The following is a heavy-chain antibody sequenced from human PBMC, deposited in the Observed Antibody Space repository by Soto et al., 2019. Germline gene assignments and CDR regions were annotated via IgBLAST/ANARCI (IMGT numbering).Heavy chain of an antibody. J-gene: IGHJ4*02. D-gene: IGHD2-15*01. Sequence: QVQLVESGGGVVQPGRSLRLSCAASGFTFSNYGMHWVRQAPGKGLEWVAVIWYDGSNKYYPDSVKGRFTISRDNSKNTLYLQMNSLRAEDTAVYYCARDGYCSGGSCYSVPVFDYWGQGTLVTVSS. CDR2: IWYDGSNK. CDR1: GFTFSNYG. CDR3: ARDGYCSGGSCYSVPVFDY. V-gene: IGHV3-33*01.